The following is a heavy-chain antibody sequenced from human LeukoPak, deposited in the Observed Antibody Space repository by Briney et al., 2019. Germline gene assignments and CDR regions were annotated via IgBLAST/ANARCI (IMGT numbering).Heavy chain of an antibody. CDR1: GGSISSGGYS. D-gene: IGHD5-12*01. CDR2: IYHSGST. V-gene: IGHV4-30-2*01. CDR3: ARGQVAKSYYFDY. Sequence: SETLSLTCAVSGGSISSGGYSWSWIRRPPGKGLEWIGYIYHSGSTYYNPSLKSRATISVDRSKNQFSLKLSSVTAADTAVYYCARGQVAKSYYFDYWGQGTLVTVSS. J-gene: IGHJ4*02.